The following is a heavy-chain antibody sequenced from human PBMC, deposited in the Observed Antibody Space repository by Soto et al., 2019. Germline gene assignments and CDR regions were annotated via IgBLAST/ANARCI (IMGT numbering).Heavy chain of an antibody. J-gene: IGHJ5*02. V-gene: IGHV3-9*01. Sequence: GGSLRLSCAASGFNFDDHAMHWVRQTPGKGLEWASGISWNSVTINYADSIKGRFTISRDNAKRTLYLQMNNLRPADTAMYFCVRSSGSQPRAGWFDPWGQGTLVTVSS. CDR3: VRSSGSQPRAGWFDP. CDR1: GFNFDDHA. CDR2: ISWNSVTI. D-gene: IGHD1-26*01.